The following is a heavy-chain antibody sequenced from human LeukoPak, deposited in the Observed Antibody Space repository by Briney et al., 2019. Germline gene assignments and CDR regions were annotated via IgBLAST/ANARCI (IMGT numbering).Heavy chain of an antibody. CDR2: ITPNSGGT. CDR3: ARTSHYVDIAATIPYGIYYFDY. D-gene: IGHD5-12*01. J-gene: IGHJ4*02. V-gene: IGHV1-2*02. Sequence: GASVKVSCKASGYTFTGYYMHWVRQAPGQGLEWMGWITPNSGGTNYAQRFQGRVTMTRDTSISTAYMELRSLRSDDTAVYYCARTSHYVDIAATIPYGIYYFDYWGQGTLVTVSS. CDR1: GYTFTGYY.